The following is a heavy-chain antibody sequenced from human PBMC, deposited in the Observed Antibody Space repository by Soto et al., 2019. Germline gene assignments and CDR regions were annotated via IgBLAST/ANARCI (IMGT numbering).Heavy chain of an antibody. CDR1: GFTFSSYS. CDR2: ISSSSSYI. D-gene: IGHD2-2*01. V-gene: IGHV3-21*01. Sequence: GGSLRLSCAASGFTFSSYSMNWVRQAPGKGLEWVSSISSSSSYIYYADSVKGRFTISRDNTTNTLYLQMNSLRVVDSAVYYCARISVTSSTDYSGQGTVVTVSS. J-gene: IGHJ4*02. CDR3: ARISVTSSTDY.